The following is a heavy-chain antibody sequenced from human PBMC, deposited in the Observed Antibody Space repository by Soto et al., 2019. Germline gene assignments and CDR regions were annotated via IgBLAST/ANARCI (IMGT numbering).Heavy chain of an antibody. V-gene: IGHV4-59*01. Sequence: QVQLQESGPGLVKPSETLSLTCTVSGGSISSYYWSWIRQPPGKGLEWIGYIYYSGSTNYNPSLKMXXTXSXLTSKNQFPPKLSAVTAADTAVYYCARAVGAAYFDYWGQGTLVTVSS. J-gene: IGHJ4*02. CDR3: ARAVGAAYFDY. CDR2: IYYSGST. CDR1: GGSISSYY. D-gene: IGHD1-26*01.